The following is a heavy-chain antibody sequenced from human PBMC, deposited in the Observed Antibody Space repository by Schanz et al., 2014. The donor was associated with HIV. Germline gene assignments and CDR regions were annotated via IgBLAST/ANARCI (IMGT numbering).Heavy chain of an antibody. CDR3: ARDSPVAAGTLDY. Sequence: QVQLVQSGAEVKKPGSSVKVSCKASGGTFSSSAISWVRQAPGQGLEWMGGIIPIFDTTNYAQKFQGRATITADESTSTAYMELSSLRSEDTAVYYCARDSPVAAGTLDYWGQGTLVTVS. V-gene: IGHV1-69*01. J-gene: IGHJ4*02. D-gene: IGHD6-13*01. CDR2: IIPIFDTT. CDR1: GGTFSSSA.